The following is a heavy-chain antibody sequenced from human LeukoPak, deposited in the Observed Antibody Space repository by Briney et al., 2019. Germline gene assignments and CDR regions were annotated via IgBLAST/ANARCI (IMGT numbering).Heavy chain of an antibody. CDR1: GGTFSSYA. Sequence: ASVKVSCKASGGTFSSYAISWVRRAPGQGLEWMGRIIPIFGTANYAQKFQGRVTITTDESTSTAYMELSSLRSEDTAVYYCARDLSFDYGDYASAFDIWGQGTMVTVSS. D-gene: IGHD4-17*01. CDR3: ARDLSFDYGDYASAFDI. V-gene: IGHV1-69*05. CDR2: IIPIFGTA. J-gene: IGHJ3*02.